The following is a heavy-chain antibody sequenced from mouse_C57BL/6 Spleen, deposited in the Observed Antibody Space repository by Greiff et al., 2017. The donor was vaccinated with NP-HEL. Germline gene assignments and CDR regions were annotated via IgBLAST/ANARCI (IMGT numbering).Heavy chain of an antibody. D-gene: IGHD1-1*01. CDR3: ARGITTVVAPFAY. CDR1: GYTFTSYW. V-gene: IGHV1-61*01. CDR2: IYPSDSET. Sequence: VQLQQPGAELVRPGSSVKLSCKASGYTFTSYWMDWVKQRPGQGLEWIGNIYPSDSETHYNQKFKDKATLTVDKSSSTAYMQLSSLTSEDSAVYYCARGITTVVAPFAYWGQGTLVTVSA. J-gene: IGHJ3*01.